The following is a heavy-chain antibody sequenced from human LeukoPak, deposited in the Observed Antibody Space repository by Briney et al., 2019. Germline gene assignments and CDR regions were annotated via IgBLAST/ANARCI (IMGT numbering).Heavy chain of an antibody. D-gene: IGHD3-10*01. V-gene: IGHV3-23*01. CDR3: AKLFESGTYNNFFHY. Sequence: GGSLRLSCGASGFTFTYYGMHWVRQAPGKGLEWVSAITATSSSTHDADSVQGRFTISRDNSKNTLYLQMNSLRPEDTAIYYCAKLFESGTYNNFFHYWGQGTLVTVFS. J-gene: IGHJ4*02. CDR2: ITATSSST. CDR1: GFTFTYYG.